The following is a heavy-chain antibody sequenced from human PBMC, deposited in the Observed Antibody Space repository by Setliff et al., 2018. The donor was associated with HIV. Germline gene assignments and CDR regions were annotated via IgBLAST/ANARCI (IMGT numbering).Heavy chain of an antibody. CDR2: IHTSGST. J-gene: IGHJ4*02. V-gene: IGHV4-4*09. D-gene: IGHD3-22*01. Sequence: SETLSLTCTVSGGSISSYYWSWIRRPPGKGLEWIGYIHTSGSTNYNPSLKSRVTISVDTSKNQFSLKLSSVTAADTAVYYCARGLSFYDPGGFDYWGQGTLVTVSS. CDR1: GGSISSYY. CDR3: ARGLSFYDPGGFDY.